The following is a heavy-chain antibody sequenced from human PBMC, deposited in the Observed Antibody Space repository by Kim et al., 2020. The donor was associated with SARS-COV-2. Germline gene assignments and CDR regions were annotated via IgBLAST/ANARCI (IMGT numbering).Heavy chain of an antibody. Sequence: GGSLRLSCAASGFTFSSHWMSWVRQAPGKGLEWVANIKQDGSEKNYVDSVKGLFTIFRDNAKNSLYLQMNSLRAEDTAVYYCARDFTISLSALFYYWA. V-gene: IGHV3-7*01. D-gene: IGHD6-6*01. CDR3: ARDFTISLSALFYY. CDR2: IKQDGSEK. J-gene: IGHJ4*01. CDR1: GFTFSSHW.